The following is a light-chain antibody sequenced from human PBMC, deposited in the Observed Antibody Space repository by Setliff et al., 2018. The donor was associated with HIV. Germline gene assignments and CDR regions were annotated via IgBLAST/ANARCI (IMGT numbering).Light chain of an antibody. CDR2: QAT. CDR3: CSNTGSNTYV. Sequence: GAPGQSITISCTGTSSDIGRYNLVSWYQQYPGKAPKLMIYQATKRPSGVSNRFSGSKSGNTASLTISGLQAEDEADYYCCSNTGSNTYVFGSGTKVTVL. CDR1: SSDIGRYNL. V-gene: IGLV2-23*01. J-gene: IGLJ1*01.